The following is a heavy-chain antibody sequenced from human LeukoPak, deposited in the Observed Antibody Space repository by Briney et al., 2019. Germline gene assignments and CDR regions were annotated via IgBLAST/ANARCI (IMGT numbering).Heavy chain of an antibody. D-gene: IGHD2-2*02. CDR1: GYTFNSYG. V-gene: IGHV1-18*01. CDR3: ARRGLTNEDTYCNSTGCYIASGDWFDP. J-gene: IGHJ5*02. Sequence: ASVKVSCKTSGYTFNSYGISWVRQAPGQGLAWMGWIDPYNGNTNYAQNLQGRVTMTTDTSTSTAYMELRSLRSDDTAVYYCARRGLTNEDTYCNSTGCYIASGDWFDPWGQGTLVTVSS. CDR2: IDPYNGNT.